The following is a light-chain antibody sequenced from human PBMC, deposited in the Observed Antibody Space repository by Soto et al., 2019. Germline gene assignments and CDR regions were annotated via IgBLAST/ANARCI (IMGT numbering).Light chain of an antibody. CDR3: QQYGSSPWT. Sequence: EIVLPQSPGTLSLSPGERSTLSCRASQSVSSNYLGWYQQRPGQAPRLLIYAASSRATGIPDRFSGSGSGTDFTLTISRLEPEDFAVYFCQQYGSSPWTVGQGTKVDIK. CDR1: QSVSSNY. J-gene: IGKJ1*01. V-gene: IGKV3-20*01. CDR2: AAS.